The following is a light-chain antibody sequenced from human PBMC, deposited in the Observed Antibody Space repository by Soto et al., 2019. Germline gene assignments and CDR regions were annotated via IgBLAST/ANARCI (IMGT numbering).Light chain of an antibody. CDR1: QGISSY. CDR3: QRYYSYPRT. Sequence: AIRMTQSPSSLSSYTLDMVTITCRASQGISSYLAWYQQKPGKAPKLLIYAASTLQSGVPSRFSGSGSGTDFTLTISCLQSEDFATYYCQRYYSYPRTFGQGTKV. J-gene: IGKJ1*01. CDR2: AAS. V-gene: IGKV1-8*01.